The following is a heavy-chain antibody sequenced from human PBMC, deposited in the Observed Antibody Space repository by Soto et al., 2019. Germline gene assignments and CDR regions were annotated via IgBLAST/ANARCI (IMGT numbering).Heavy chain of an antibody. CDR3: ARACRAARRFSRALEENWFDP. V-gene: IGHV5-51*01. Sequence: EVQLVQSGAEVKKPGASLKISCKGSGYSFTSYWIGWVRQMPGKGLEWMGIIYPGDSDTRYSPSFQGQVTISADKSISTAYLQWSSLEASDTAMYYCARACRAARRFSRALEENWFDPWGQGTLVTVSS. CDR2: IYPGDSDT. D-gene: IGHD6-6*01. CDR1: GYSFTSYW. J-gene: IGHJ5*02.